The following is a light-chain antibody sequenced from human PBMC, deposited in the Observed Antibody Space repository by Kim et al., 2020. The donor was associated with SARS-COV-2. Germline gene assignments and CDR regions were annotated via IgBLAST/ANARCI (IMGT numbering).Light chain of an antibody. V-gene: IGKV1-9*01. CDR1: QCITNN. CDR3: QQLHSYPLT. J-gene: IGKJ5*01. CDR2: VAS. Sequence: VGDRVTIPCRASQCITNNLAWYQQKPGKAPNLLIYVASALHSVVPSRFSGSGSGTEFSLTISSLQPEDSATYYCQQLHSYPLTFGQGTRLEIK.